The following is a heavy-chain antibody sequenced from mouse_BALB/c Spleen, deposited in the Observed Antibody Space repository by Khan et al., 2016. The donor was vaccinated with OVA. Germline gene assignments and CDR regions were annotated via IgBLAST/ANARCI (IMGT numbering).Heavy chain of an antibody. Sequence: EVQLQESGPGLVKPSQSLSLTCSVTGYSITSGYFWNWIRQFPGNKLEWMGYIRYDGNSNYNPSLKNRISITRDTSKNQFFLKLNSVTPGDTATYYCARGGRSGPAWFAYWGQGTLVTVSA. CDR3: ARGGRSGPAWFAY. CDR1: GYSITSGYF. CDR2: IRYDGNS. D-gene: IGHD3-1*01. J-gene: IGHJ3*01. V-gene: IGHV3-6*02.